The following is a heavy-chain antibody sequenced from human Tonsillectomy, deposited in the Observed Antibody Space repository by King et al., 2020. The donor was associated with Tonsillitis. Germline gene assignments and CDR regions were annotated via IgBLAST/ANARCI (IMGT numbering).Heavy chain of an antibody. CDR1: GGSISSYY. Sequence: QLQESGPGLVKPSGTLSLTCTVSGGSISSYYWSWIRQPPGKGLEWIGYIYYSGSTNYNPSLKSRVTISVDTSKNQFSLKLSSVTAADTAVYYCARADCSGGSCYCDYWGQGTLVTVSS. V-gene: IGHV4-59*01. CDR2: IYYSGST. J-gene: IGHJ4*02. CDR3: ARADCSGGSCYCDY. D-gene: IGHD2-15*01.